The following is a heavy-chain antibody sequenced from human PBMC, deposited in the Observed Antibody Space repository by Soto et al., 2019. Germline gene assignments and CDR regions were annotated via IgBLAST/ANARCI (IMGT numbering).Heavy chain of an antibody. CDR1: GFTFSTYQ. D-gene: IGHD3-10*01. J-gene: IGHJ4*02. Sequence: PGGSLRLSCAASGFTFSTYQMNWVRQAPGKGLGWVANIKQGGSEKYYVDSVKGRFTISRDNAKNSLYLQMNSLRAEDTAVYYCARVAPYYYGSGSYYFDYWGQGTLVTVSS. V-gene: IGHV3-7*01. CDR3: ARVAPYYYGSGSYYFDY. CDR2: IKQGGSEK.